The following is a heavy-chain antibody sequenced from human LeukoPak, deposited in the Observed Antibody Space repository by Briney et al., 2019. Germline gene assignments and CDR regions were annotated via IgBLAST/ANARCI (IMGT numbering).Heavy chain of an antibody. CDR1: RFTFNSDS. CDR3: ARGSALASTQHLYY. J-gene: IGHJ4*02. V-gene: IGHV3-48*01. CDR2: ISSSDTAI. D-gene: IGHD6-19*01. Sequence: GGSLRLSCAPSRFTFNSDSMSWGRQAPGKGLEWVSYISSSDTAIYYADSVKGRFTISRDNAKSSLNLQMNSLRAEDTAVSYCARGSALASTQHLYYWGQGTLVTVSS.